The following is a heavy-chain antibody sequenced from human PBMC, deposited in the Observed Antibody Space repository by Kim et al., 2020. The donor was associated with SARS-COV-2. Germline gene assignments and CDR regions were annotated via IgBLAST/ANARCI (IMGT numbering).Heavy chain of an antibody. J-gene: IGHJ5*02. V-gene: IGHV3-21*01. CDR1: GFTFSSYS. Sequence: GGSLRLSCAASGFTFSSYSMNWVRQAPGKGLEWVSSISSSSSYIYYADSVKGRFTISRDNAKNSLYLQMNSLRAEDTAVYYCARSPYCTNGVCYTGWFDPWGQGTLVTVSS. CDR2: ISSSSSYI. D-gene: IGHD2-8*01. CDR3: ARSPYCTNGVCYTGWFDP.